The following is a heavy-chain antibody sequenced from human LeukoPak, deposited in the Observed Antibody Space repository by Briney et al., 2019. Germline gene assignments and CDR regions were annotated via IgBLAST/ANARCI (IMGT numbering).Heavy chain of an antibody. CDR1: GDSVSSDSYY. Sequence: SENLSLTCTVSGDSVSSDSYYWSWIRRPPGKGLECIGYIYYSGSTNYNPSLKSRVTISVDTSKNQFSLKLSSVTAADTAVYYCAREAQLTTFDLWGRGTLVTVSS. V-gene: IGHV4-61*01. J-gene: IGHJ2*01. CDR2: IYYSGST. D-gene: IGHD5-18*01. CDR3: AREAQLTTFDL.